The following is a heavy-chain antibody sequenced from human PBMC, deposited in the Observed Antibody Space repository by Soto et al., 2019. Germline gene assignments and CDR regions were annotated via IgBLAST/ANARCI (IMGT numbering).Heavy chain of an antibody. CDR1: GFTFSTYG. CDR2: LSGGDGTT. D-gene: IGHD3-16*01. CDR3: VKTRYYDSSAWDI. Sequence: GGSLRLSCATSGFTFSTYGMTWVRQAPGKGLEWVSSLSGGDGTTYYADSVKGRFTISRDNSKNTLYLQMNSLRAEDSALYYCVKTRYYDSSAWDIWGQGTMVTVSS. V-gene: IGHV3-23*01. J-gene: IGHJ3*02.